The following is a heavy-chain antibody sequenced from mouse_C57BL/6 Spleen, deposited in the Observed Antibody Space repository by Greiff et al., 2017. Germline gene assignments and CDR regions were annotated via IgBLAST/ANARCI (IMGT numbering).Heavy chain of an antibody. Sequence: VQLQESVAELVRPGTSVKVSCKASGYAFTNYLIEWVKQRPGQGLEWIGVINPGSGGTNYNEKFKGKATLTADKSSSTAYMQLSSLTSEDSAVYSCARSRGIYYDYDERFAYWGQGALVTVAA. D-gene: IGHD2-4*01. V-gene: IGHV1-54*01. CDR3: ARSRGIYYDYDERFAY. CDR2: INPGSGGT. CDR1: GYAFTNYL. J-gene: IGHJ3*01.